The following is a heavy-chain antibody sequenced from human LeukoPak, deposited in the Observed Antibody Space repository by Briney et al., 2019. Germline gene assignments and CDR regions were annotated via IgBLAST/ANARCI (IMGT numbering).Heavy chain of an antibody. CDR2: IYSGGST. V-gene: IGHV3-53*01. J-gene: IGHJ4*02. D-gene: IGHD6-19*01. CDR1: GFTFSSYA. Sequence: GGSLRLSCVASGFTFSSYAMSWVRQAPGKGLEWVSIIYSGGSTYYADSVKGRFTISRDNSKNTLYLQMNSLRAEDTAVYYCARELAVAGTVDYWGQGTLVTVSS. CDR3: ARELAVAGTVDY.